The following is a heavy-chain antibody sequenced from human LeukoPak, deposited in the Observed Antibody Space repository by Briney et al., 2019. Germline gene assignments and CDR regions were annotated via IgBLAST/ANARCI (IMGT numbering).Heavy chain of an antibody. J-gene: IGHJ4*02. CDR1: GFTFSSYA. CDR2: ISGSGGST. CDR3: ANGYYDSSGYYY. D-gene: IGHD3-22*01. V-gene: IGHV3-23*01. Sequence: GGSLRLSCAASGFTFSSYAMSWVRQAPGKGLEWVSAISGSGGSTYYADSVKGRFTISRDNSKNTLYLKMNSLRAEDTAVYYCANGYYDSSGYYYWGQGTLVTVSS.